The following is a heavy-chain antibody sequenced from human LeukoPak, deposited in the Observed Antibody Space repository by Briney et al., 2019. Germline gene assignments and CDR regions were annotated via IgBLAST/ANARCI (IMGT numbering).Heavy chain of an antibody. Sequence: PGGSLRLSCAASGFTFSTYGMNWVRQAPGKGLEWVSIITSGVGITYYADSVKGRFTISRDNSRNTLYLQMNSLTAEDTAVYYCAKLNSASYSYDAFDIWGQGTVVTVSS. CDR3: AKLNSASYSYDAFDI. CDR2: ITSGVGIT. J-gene: IGHJ3*02. D-gene: IGHD1-26*01. V-gene: IGHV3-23*01. CDR1: GFTFSTYG.